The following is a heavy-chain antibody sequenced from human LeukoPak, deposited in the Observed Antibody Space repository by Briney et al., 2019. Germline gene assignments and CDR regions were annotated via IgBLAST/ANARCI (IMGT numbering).Heavy chain of an antibody. J-gene: IGHJ4*02. CDR1: GGSISSYY. D-gene: IGHD1-26*01. CDR2: IYYSGST. CDR3: ARASEWEPLTFDY. V-gene: IGHV4-59*01. Sequence: KPSETLSLTCSVSGGSISSYYWSWIRQSPGKGLEWIGYIYYSGSTNYNPSLKSRVTISVDTSKNQFSLKVSSVTAADTAVYYCARASEWEPLTFDYWGQGTLVTVSS.